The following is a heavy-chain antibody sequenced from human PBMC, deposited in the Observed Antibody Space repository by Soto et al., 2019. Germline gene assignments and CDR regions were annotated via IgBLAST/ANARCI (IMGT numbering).Heavy chain of an antibody. J-gene: IGHJ4*02. Sequence: EVQVVESGGGLVQPGGSLRLSCVASGFTLSSYWMHWVRKSPGKGLVWVSRINSDGSATGYADSVKGRFTISRDNAKNTLYLQMNSLSAEDTAVYYCARGNSGSYNWGQGTLVTVSS. CDR1: GFTLSSYW. CDR2: INSDGSAT. D-gene: IGHD6-19*01. CDR3: ARGNSGSYN. V-gene: IGHV3-74*01.